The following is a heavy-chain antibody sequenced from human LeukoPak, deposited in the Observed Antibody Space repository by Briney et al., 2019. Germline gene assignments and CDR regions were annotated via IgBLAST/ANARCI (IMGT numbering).Heavy chain of an antibody. V-gene: IGHV4-59*08. CDR1: GGSISNYY. CDR3: ARAVDSSSWYAYYFDY. J-gene: IGHJ4*02. D-gene: IGHD6-13*01. CDR2: ISHSGST. Sequence: SETLSLTCTVSGGSISNYYWSWIRQPPGKGLEWIGYISHSGSTNYSPSLKSRVTISLDTSKNQFSLKLSSVTAADTAVYYCARAVDSSSWYAYYFDYWGQGTLVTVSS.